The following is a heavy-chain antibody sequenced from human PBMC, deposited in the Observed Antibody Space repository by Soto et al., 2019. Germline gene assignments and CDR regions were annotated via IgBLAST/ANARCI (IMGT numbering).Heavy chain of an antibody. CDR1: GFTFSNYA. J-gene: IGHJ4*02. Sequence: EVQLLESGGGLVQPGGSLRLSCAASGFTFSNYAVTWVRQAPGKGLEWVSTISGSGGSTYYADSVKGRFTISRDNSKNPLYLQMNSLRAEDTAVYYCAKDQGSSWYEIDYWGQGTLVPVSS. V-gene: IGHV3-23*01. CDR3: AKDQGSSWYEIDY. D-gene: IGHD6-13*01. CDR2: ISGSGGST.